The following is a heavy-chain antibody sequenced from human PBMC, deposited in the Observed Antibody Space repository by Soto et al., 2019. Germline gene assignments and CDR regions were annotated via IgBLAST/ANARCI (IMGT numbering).Heavy chain of an antibody. CDR2: IYYSGST. V-gene: IGHV4-39*01. Sequence: QLQLQESGPGLVKPSETLSLTCTVSCGSISSSSYYWGWIRQPPGKGLEWIGSIYYSGSTYYNPSLQRRVTISVDTSKNQFALKLTSVTAADTAVYYCARQEITMVRAFNWFDPWGQGTLVTVSS. D-gene: IGHD3-10*01. J-gene: IGHJ5*02. CDR1: CGSISSSSYY. CDR3: ARQEITMVRAFNWFDP.